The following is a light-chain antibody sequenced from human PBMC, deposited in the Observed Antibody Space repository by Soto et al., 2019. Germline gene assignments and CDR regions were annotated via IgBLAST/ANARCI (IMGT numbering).Light chain of an antibody. Sequence: EIVMSQSPATLSVSPGERASLSCRASQSVSGNLAGYQQTPGQAPRLLIHGASTRATGIPARFSGSASGTEFTLTISSLQSEDFAVYYCLQYDSWPKTFGQGTKVDIK. V-gene: IGKV3-15*01. J-gene: IGKJ1*01. CDR3: LQYDSWPKT. CDR2: GAS. CDR1: QSVSGN.